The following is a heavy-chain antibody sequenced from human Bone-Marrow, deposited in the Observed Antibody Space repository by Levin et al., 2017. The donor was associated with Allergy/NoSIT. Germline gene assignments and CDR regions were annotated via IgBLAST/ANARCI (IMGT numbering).Heavy chain of an antibody. CDR2: IWSDGTKK. CDR3: ARGSSGSDYYMDV. Sequence: AGGSLRLSCAASGFTFSNFGMHWARQAPGKGLEWVAVIWSDGTKKYYADSVKGRFTISRDNSKNTLDLQMNSLRAGDTGVYYCARGSSGSDYYMDVWDKGTTVTVSS. V-gene: IGHV3-33*01. D-gene: IGHD6-6*01. J-gene: IGHJ6*03. CDR1: GFTFSNFG.